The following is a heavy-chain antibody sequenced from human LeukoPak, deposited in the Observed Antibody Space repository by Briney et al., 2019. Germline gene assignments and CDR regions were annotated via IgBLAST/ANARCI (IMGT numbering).Heavy chain of an antibody. V-gene: IGHV3-9*01. CDR1: EISITTTY. Sequence: PGSLLIFCCAVSEISITTTYMSLVRKAPRNVQELVSGISWNSGSIGYADSVKGRFTISRDNAKNSLYLQMNSLRAEDTALCYCAKAIYQLSPHPAFDIWGQGTMVTVSS. J-gene: IGHJ3*02. CDR3: AKAIYQLSPHPAFDI. CDR2: ISWNSGSI. D-gene: IGHD2-2*01.